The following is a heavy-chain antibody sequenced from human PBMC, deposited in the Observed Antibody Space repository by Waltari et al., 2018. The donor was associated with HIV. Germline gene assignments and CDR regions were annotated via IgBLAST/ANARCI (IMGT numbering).Heavy chain of an antibody. CDR2: INTKTGNP. D-gene: IGHD2-2*01. CDR3: AKTYCSSSTCIKGIDGNWFDP. Sequence: QVQLVQSGSELKKPGASVKVSCKASGYIFTTYAMNWVRQAPGQGLEWMGWINTKTGNPTYAKGFTGRFLFSLDTSVSTAYLQISSLKTEDTAVYYCAKTYCSSSTCIKGIDGNWFDPWGQGTLVTVSS. V-gene: IGHV7-4-1*02. CDR1: GYIFTTYA. J-gene: IGHJ5*02.